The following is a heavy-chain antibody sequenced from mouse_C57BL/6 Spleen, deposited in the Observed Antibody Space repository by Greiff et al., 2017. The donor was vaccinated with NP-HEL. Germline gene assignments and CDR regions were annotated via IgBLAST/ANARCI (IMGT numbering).Heavy chain of an antibody. Sequence: VQLQQSGPVLVKPGASVKMSCKASGYTFTDYYMNWVKQSHGKSLEWIGVINPYNGGTSYNQKFKGKATLTVDKSSSTAYMELNSLTSEDSAVYYCARRLPYYAMDYWGQGTSVTVSS. V-gene: IGHV1-19*01. CDR1: GYTFTDYY. CDR3: ARRLPYYAMDY. J-gene: IGHJ4*01. CDR2: INPYNGGT.